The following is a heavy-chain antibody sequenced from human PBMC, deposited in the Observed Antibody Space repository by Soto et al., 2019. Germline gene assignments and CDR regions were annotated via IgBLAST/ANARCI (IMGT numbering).Heavy chain of an antibody. CDR2: IYYTGNT. CDR1: GGSISSGGTGSY. CDR3: ASGHDAYNVRY. V-gene: IGHV4-31*03. D-gene: IGHD1-1*01. Sequence: QVQLQESGPGLVKPSQTLSLTCTVSGGSISSGGTGSYWTWLRQLPGKGLEWIGYIYYTGNTYYIPSLRSRPTISIDTSENQFSLKLTSVTAADTAVYFCASGHDAYNVRYRGKGTLVTVSS. J-gene: IGHJ4*02.